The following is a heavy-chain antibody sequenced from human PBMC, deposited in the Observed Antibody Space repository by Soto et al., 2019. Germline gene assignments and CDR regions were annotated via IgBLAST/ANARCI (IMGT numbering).Heavy chain of an antibody. CDR2: ISAYNGNT. CDR1: GYTFTSYG. Sequence: ASVKVSCKASGYTFTSYGISWVRQAPGQGLEWMGWISAYNGNTNYAQKLQGRVTMTTDTSTSTAYMELRSLRSDDTAVYYCARVDCSSTSCSYYYYYGMDVWGQGPTVTVS. V-gene: IGHV1-18*01. D-gene: IGHD2-2*01. J-gene: IGHJ6*02. CDR3: ARVDCSSTSCSYYYYYGMDV.